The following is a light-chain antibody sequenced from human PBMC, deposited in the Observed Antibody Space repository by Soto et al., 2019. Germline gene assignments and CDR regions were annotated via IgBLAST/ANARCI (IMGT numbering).Light chain of an antibody. J-gene: IGKJ2*01. CDR2: GAS. V-gene: IGKV3-15*01. CDR3: PHHYNWTYA. Sequence: EIVMTQSPATLSVSPGESATLSCRASQSVSSKLAWYQQKPGQAPRLLIYGASTRASGIRARFSGSGSGTEFTLTISSLQSADFVVCDCPHHYNWTYAFGQGTKLEIK. CDR1: QSVSSK.